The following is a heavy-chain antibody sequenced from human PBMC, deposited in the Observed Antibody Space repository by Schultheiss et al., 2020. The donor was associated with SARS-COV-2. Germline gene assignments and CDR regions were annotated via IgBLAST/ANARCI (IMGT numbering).Heavy chain of an antibody. Sequence: SETLSLTCSVSGGSISSGNFYWSWIRQHPGKGLEWIGYIYYSGSTYYNPSLKSRVTISVDTSKNQFSLKLSSVTAADTAVYYCARVMITFGGVTNWFDPWGQGTLVTVSS. CDR3: ARVMITFGGVTNWFDP. CDR2: IYYSGST. V-gene: IGHV4-31*03. J-gene: IGHJ5*02. CDR1: GGSISSGNFY. D-gene: IGHD3-16*01.